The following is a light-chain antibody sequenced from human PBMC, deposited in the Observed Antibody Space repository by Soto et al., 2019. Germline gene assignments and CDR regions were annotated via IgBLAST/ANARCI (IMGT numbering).Light chain of an antibody. V-gene: IGKV1-5*03. J-gene: IGKJ1*01. CDR1: QSISRN. Sequence: IQLTQSPSSLSASVGDRVTITCRASQSISRNLNWYQQKPGKAPKLLIYKASTLKSGVPSRFSGSGSGTEFTLTISSLQPDDFATYYCQHYNSYSEAFGQGTKVDIK. CDR3: QHYNSYSEA. CDR2: KAS.